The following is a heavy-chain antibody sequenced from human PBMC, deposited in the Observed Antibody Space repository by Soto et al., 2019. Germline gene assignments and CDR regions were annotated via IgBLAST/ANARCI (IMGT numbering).Heavy chain of an antibody. D-gene: IGHD3-10*01. V-gene: IGHV4-34*01. CDR2: INHSGST. CDR3: SRVLLYLGELPSPFDY. Sequence: SSGVYEGSCVDYGGRWIRKPTGKGLEWIGEINHSGSTNYNPSLKSRVTISVDTSKNQFSLKLSSMTAADTAVYYFSRVLLYLGELPSPFDYWGQGALLNVSS. CDR1: EGSCVDYG. J-gene: IGHJ4*02.